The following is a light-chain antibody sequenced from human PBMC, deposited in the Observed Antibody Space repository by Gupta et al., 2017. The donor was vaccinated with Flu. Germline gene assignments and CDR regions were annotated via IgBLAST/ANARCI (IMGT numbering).Light chain of an antibody. CDR1: QSPLHSNGNNY. V-gene: IGKV2-28*01. Sequence: DIVMTQSPLSLPVTPGEPASISCRSSQSPLHSNGNNYLDWYLQKPGQSPQLLIYLGFNRASGVPDRFSGSESGTDFTLKITRVEAEDVGVYYCMQTLQTPYTFGQGTKLEIK. CDR2: LGF. J-gene: IGKJ2*01. CDR3: MQTLQTPYT.